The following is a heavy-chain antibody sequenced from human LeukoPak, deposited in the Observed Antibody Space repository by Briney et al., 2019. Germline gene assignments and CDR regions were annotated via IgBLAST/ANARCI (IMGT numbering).Heavy chain of an antibody. CDR3: ARGERGYSYGYFDY. V-gene: IGHV3-48*03. D-gene: IGHD5-18*01. Sequence: GGSLRLSCAASGFTFSSYEMNWVRQAPGKGLEWVSYISSSGSTIYYADSVKGRFTISRDNAKNSLYLQMNSLRAEDTAVYYCARGERGYSYGYFDYWGQGTLVTVSS. J-gene: IGHJ4*02. CDR2: ISSSGSTI. CDR1: GFTFSSYE.